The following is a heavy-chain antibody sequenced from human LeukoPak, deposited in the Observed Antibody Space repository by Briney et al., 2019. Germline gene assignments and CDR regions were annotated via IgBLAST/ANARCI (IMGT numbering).Heavy chain of an antibody. CDR3: ARYLPYNYDRSGNFDY. D-gene: IGHD3-22*01. V-gene: IGHV3-7*01. CDR2: IKQDGSEK. J-gene: IGHJ4*02. CDR1: GFTFSSYW. Sequence: GSLRLSCAASGFTFSSYWMSWVRQAPGKGLEWVANIKQDGSEKNYVDSAKGRFTISRDNAKNSLYLQMNSLRAEDTAVYYCARYLPYNYDRSGNFDYWGQGTLVTVSS.